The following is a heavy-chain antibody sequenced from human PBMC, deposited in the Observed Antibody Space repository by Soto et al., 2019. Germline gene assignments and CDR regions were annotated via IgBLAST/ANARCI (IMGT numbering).Heavy chain of an antibody. J-gene: IGHJ6*02. CDR1: GLTFSSYA. CDR3: AREQGDYYYGMDV. D-gene: IGHD3-16*01. CDR2: ISGNGAST. Sequence: GGSLRLSCAASGLTFSSYAMTWVRQAPGKGLQWVSTISGNGASTYYADSVKGRFTISRDNAKNSLYLQMNSLRAEDTAVYYCAREQGDYYYGMDVWGQGTTVTVSS. V-gene: IGHV3-21*01.